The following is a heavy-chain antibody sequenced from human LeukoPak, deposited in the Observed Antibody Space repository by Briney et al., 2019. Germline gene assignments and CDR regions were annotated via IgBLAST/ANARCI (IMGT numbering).Heavy chain of an antibody. J-gene: IGHJ4*02. CDR3: ARDRLPVGAADSFDFDY. Sequence: PGGSLRLSCAASGFTFSSYSMNWVRQAPGKGLEWVSSISSSSSYIYYADSVKGRFTISRDNAKNSLYLQMNSLRAEDTAVYYCARDRLPVGAADSFDFDYWGQGTLVTVSS. CDR1: GFTFSSYS. D-gene: IGHD1-26*01. V-gene: IGHV3-21*01. CDR2: ISSSSSYI.